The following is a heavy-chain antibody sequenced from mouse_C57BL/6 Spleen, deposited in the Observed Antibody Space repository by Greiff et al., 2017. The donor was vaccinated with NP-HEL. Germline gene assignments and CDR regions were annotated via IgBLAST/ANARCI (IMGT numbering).Heavy chain of an antibody. CDR2: ISYDGSN. D-gene: IGHD2-5*01. CDR1: GYSITSGYY. Sequence: EVQVVESGPGLVKPSQSLSLTCSVTGYSITSGYYWNWIRQFPGNKLEWMGYISYDGSNNYNPSLKNRISITRDTSKNQFFLKLNSVTTEDTATYYCARDLDYSNYGFAYWGQGTLVTVSA. CDR3: ARDLDYSNYGFAY. J-gene: IGHJ3*01. V-gene: IGHV3-6*01.